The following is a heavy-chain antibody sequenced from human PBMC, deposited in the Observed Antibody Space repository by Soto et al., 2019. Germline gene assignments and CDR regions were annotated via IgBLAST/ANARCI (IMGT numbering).Heavy chain of an antibody. CDR3: ARDVEMTTSHYYYYYYMDV. CDR2: ISAYNGNT. D-gene: IGHD4-17*01. CDR1: GYTFTSYG. J-gene: IGHJ6*03. Sequence: VKVSCKASGYTFTSYGISWVRQAPGQGLEWMGWISAYNGNTNYAQKLQGRVTMTTDTSTSTAYMELRSLRFDDTAVYYCARDVEMTTSHYYYYYYMDVWGKGTTVTVSS. V-gene: IGHV1-18*01.